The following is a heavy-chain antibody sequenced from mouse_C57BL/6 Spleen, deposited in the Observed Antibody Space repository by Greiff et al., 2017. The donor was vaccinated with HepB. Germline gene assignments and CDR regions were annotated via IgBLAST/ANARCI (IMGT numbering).Heavy chain of an antibody. D-gene: IGHD2-14*01. CDR3: ARQVFWGYFDV. CDR1: GYTFTDYY. J-gene: IGHJ1*03. CDR2: INPNNGGT. V-gene: IGHV1-26*01. Sequence: EVQLQQSGPELVKPGASVKISCKASGYTFTDYYMNWVKQSHGKSLEWIGDINPNNGGTSYNQKFKGKATLTVDKSSSTAYMELRSLTSADSAVYYCARQVFWGYFDVWGTGTTVTVSS.